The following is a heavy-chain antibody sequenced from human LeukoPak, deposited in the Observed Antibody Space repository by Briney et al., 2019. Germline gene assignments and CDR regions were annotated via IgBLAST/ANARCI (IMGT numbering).Heavy chain of an antibody. Sequence: ASVKVSCKASGYTFTSYGISWVRQAPGQGLEWMGWINPNSGGTNYAQKFQGRVTMTRDTSISTAYMELSRLRSDDTAVYYCARGVDWVSPRNAFDIWGQGTMVTVSS. J-gene: IGHJ3*02. CDR1: GYTFTSYG. CDR2: INPNSGGT. V-gene: IGHV1-2*02. CDR3: ARGVDWVSPRNAFDI. D-gene: IGHD2-21*01.